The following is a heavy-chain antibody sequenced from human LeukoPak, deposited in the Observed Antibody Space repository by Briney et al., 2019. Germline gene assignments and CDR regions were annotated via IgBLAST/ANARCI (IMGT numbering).Heavy chain of an antibody. J-gene: IGHJ4*02. D-gene: IGHD1-26*01. CDR1: GFTFNRYG. V-gene: IGHV3-33*01. CDR2: VWYDRSKR. CDR3: ARDRKWELTFDY. Sequence: LAGRSLRLSCVASGFTFNRYGMHWARQAPGKGLEWVAVVWYDRSKRYYADSVKGRFTISREDSKNTLYLQMNSLRAEDTAVYYCARDRKWELTFDYWGQGTLVTVSS.